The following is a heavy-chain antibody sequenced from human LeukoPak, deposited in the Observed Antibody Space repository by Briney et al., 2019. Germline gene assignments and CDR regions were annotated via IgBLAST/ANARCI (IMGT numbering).Heavy chain of an antibody. V-gene: IGHV3-23*01. D-gene: IGHD3-10*01. CDR3: AKDRGFGEYFEFFY. CDR2: FSGSGGST. CDR1: GFTFSTYA. Sequence: GDSLRLSCAASGFTFSTYAMSWVRQTPEKGLEWVSAFSGSGGSTYYADSVKGRFTISRDNSKNTLYLQMNSLRAEDTAVYYCAKDRGFGEYFEFFYWGQGTLVTVS. J-gene: IGHJ4*02.